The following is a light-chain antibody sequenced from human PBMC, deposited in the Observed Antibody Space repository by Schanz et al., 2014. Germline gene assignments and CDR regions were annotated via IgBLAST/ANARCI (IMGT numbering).Light chain of an antibody. CDR2: EGS. CDR1: SSDVGSYNV. Sequence: QSALTQPASVSGSPGQSITISCTGTSSDVGSYNVVSWYQQYPGKAPKVMIYEGSQRPSGVSNRFSGSRSGNTASLTISGLQAEDEANYYCCAYAGRSIWVFGGGTKLTVL. V-gene: IGLV2-23*01. J-gene: IGLJ3*02. CDR3: CAYAGRSIWV.